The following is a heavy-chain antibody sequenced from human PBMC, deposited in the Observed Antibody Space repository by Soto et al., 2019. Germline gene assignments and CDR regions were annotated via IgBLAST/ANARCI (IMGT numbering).Heavy chain of an antibody. V-gene: IGHV4-30-4*01. CDR1: GGSISSGDYY. D-gene: IGHD2-2*01. J-gene: IGHJ4*02. CDR2: RSYSGST. Sequence: PSETLSLTCTVSGGSISSGDYYWSWVRQHPGKGLEWIGYRSYSGSTYYNPSLKSRVTIVVDTSRNQFSLKLSSVTAADTAVYYCARHLHPTTGYCPSTSCYHFDYWGQGTLVTVSS. CDR3: ARHLHPTTGYCPSTSCYHFDY.